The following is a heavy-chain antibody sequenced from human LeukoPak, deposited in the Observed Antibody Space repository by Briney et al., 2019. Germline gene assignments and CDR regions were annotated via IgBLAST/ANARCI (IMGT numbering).Heavy chain of an antibody. D-gene: IGHD1-26*01. Sequence: ASVKVSCKASGYTFTSYGISWVRQAPGQGLEWMGWISAYNGNTNYAQKLQGRVTMTTDTSTSTAYMELRSLRSEDTAVYYCARDQGIVGARDAFDIWGQETMVTVSS. CDR2: ISAYNGNT. J-gene: IGHJ3*02. CDR3: ARDQGIVGARDAFDI. CDR1: GYTFTSYG. V-gene: IGHV1-18*01.